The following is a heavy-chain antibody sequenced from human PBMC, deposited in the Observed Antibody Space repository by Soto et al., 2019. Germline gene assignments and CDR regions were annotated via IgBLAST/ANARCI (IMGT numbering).Heavy chain of an antibody. CDR1: GYSFTSYW. CDR3: ASQYYGDPTLYYFDY. J-gene: IGHJ4*02. V-gene: IGHV5-51*01. D-gene: IGHD4-17*01. Sequence: GESLKISCKGSGYSFTSYWIGWVRQMPGKGLEWMGIIYPGDSDTRYSPSFQGQVTISADKSISTAYLQWSSLKASDTAMYYCASQYYGDPTLYYFDYWGQGTLVTVSS. CDR2: IYPGDSDT.